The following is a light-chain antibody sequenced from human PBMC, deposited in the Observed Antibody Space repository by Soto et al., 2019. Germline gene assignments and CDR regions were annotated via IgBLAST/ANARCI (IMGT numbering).Light chain of an antibody. CDR3: QSYDSSLSGFFYV. CDR1: SSNIGAGYD. J-gene: IGLJ1*01. V-gene: IGLV1-40*01. Sequence: QSVLTRPLSVSGAPGQRVTISCTGSSSNIGAGYDVHWYQQLPGTAPKLLIYGNSNRPSGVPDRFSGSKSGTSASLAITGLQAEDEADYYCQSYDSSLSGFFYVFGTGTKVTVL. CDR2: GNS.